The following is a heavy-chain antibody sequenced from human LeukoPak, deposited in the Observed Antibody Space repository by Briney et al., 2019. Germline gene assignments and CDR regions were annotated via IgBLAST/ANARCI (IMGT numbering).Heavy chain of an antibody. J-gene: IGHJ4*02. Sequence: GGSLGLSCAASGFTLSDYDMHWVRQATGKGLEWVSAIGTAGDTYYTGSVKGRFTISRENAKNSLYLQMNSLRAGDTAVYYCARVAKERVGGVYYFDYWGQGTLVTVSS. D-gene: IGHD1-1*01. V-gene: IGHV3-13*01. CDR3: ARVAKERVGGVYYFDY. CDR2: IGTAGDT. CDR1: GFTLSDYD.